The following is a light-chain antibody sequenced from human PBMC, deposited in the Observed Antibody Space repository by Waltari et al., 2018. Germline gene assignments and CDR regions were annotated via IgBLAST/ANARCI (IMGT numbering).Light chain of an antibody. V-gene: IGLV2-14*01. Sequence: QSALTQPASVSGSPGQSTTIPCTGTSSDLGAYNSVPWYQQHPGKAPKLMISEVTNRPSGVPDRFSGSKSGNTASLRISGLQAEDEADYYCSSYRSRNTPVLFGGGTTLTVV. CDR1: SSDLGAYNS. CDR2: EVT. CDR3: SSYRSRNTPVL. J-gene: IGLJ3*02.